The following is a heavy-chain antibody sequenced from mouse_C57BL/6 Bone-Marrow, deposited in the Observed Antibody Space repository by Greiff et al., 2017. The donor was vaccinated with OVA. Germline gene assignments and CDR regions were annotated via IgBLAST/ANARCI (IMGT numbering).Heavy chain of an antibody. CDR3: ARYDYDGPGFAY. J-gene: IGHJ3*01. CDR2: ISSGGSYT. Sequence: EVKLMESGGDLVKPGGSLKLSCAASGFTFSSYGMSWVRQTPDKRLEWVATISSGGSYTYYPDSVKGRFTISRDNAKNTLYLQMSSLKSEDTAMYYCARYDYDGPGFAYWGQGTLVTVSA. CDR1: GFTFSSYG. D-gene: IGHD2-4*01. V-gene: IGHV5-6*01.